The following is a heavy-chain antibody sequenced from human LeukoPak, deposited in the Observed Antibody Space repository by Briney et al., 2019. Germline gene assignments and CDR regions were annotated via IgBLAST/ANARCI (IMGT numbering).Heavy chain of an antibody. CDR2: ISGSGGST. J-gene: IGHJ4*02. CDR3: AKGYSITGPKGVGFDY. Sequence: PGGSLSLSCAASGFTFSSIAMSWARQAQGKGLEWVSAISGSGGSTYYADSVKGRFTISRDNSKNTLYLQMNSLRAEDTAVYYCAKGYSITGPKGVGFDYWGQGTLVTVSS. CDR1: GFTFSSIA. V-gene: IGHV3-23*01. D-gene: IGHD6-13*01.